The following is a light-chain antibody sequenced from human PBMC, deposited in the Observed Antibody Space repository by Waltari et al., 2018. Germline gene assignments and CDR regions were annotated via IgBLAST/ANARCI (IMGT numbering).Light chain of an antibody. Sequence: QSALTQPRSVSGSPGQSVTISCTGTSSDVCGYDYVSWYQHHPGKAPKLMICDVTKRPSGVPDRFSGSKSGNTASLTISGLQAEDEADYYCCSYAGSYTHVVFGGGTKLTVL. J-gene: IGLJ2*01. V-gene: IGLV2-11*01. CDR1: SSDVCGYDY. CDR2: DVT. CDR3: CSYAGSYTHVV.